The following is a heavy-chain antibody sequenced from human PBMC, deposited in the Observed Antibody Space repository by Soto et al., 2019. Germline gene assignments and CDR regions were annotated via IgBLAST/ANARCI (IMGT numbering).Heavy chain of an antibody. CDR3: AKESLYSGSIGGYYYYGMDV. CDR2: ISYDGSNK. CDR1: GFTFSSYG. J-gene: IGHJ6*02. V-gene: IGHV3-30*18. D-gene: IGHD5-12*01. Sequence: WGSLRLSCSASGFTFSSYGMHWLRQAPGRGLEWVAVISYDGSNKYYADSVKGRFTISRDNSKNTLYLQMNSLRAEDTAVYYCAKESLYSGSIGGYYYYGMDVWGQGTTVTVSS.